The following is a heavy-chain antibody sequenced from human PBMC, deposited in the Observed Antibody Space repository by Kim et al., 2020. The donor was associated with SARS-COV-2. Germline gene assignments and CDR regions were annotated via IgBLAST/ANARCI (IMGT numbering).Heavy chain of an antibody. J-gene: IGHJ6*02. CDR2: ITPIFGTT. D-gene: IGHD5-12*01. Sequence: SSVKVSCKASGDTLNNFGFSWVRQAPGQGLEWMGGITPIFGTTHYAQKFQDRITISADESTSTVYMELSSLTSEDTAMYYCAKGGRDAYNYRAFAGMDVWGQGTTVTVSS. V-gene: IGHV1-69*13. CDR1: GDTLNNFG. CDR3: AKGGRDAYNYRAFAGMDV.